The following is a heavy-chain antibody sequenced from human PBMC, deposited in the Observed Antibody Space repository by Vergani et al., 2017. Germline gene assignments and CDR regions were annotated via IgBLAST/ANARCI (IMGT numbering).Heavy chain of an antibody. D-gene: IGHD2-2*01. V-gene: IGHV3-23*01. CDR3: ARGQPGYQALSSNWFDH. J-gene: IGHJ5*02. CDR1: GFTFSSHA. Sequence: EVQLLQSEGAVVQPGGSLRLSCVASGFTFSSHAMSWVRQGHGQGLEWVSSIKNTGDSTHYADSVKGRFTISRDSGENSMYLQMNSLRVEDTAVYYCARGQPGYQALSSNWFDHWGQGTLVTVSS. CDR2: IKNTGDST.